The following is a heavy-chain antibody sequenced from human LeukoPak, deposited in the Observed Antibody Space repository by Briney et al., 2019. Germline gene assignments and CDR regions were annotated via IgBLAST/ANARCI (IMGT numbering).Heavy chain of an antibody. CDR3: AKGSVAGTAGLDH. J-gene: IGHJ4*02. V-gene: IGHV3-9*01. CDR2: ISWNSGSI. D-gene: IGHD6-19*01. Sequence: GRSLRLSCAASGFTFDDYAMHWVRQAPGKGLEWVPGISWNSGSIGYADSVKGRFTISRDNAKNSLYLQMNSLRAEDTALYYCAKGSVAGTAGLDHWGQGTLVTVPS. CDR1: GFTFDDYA.